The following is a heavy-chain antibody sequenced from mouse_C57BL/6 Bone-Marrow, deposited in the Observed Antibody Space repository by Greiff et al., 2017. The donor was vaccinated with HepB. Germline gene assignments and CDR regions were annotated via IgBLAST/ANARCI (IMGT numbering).Heavy chain of an antibody. J-gene: IGHJ4*01. D-gene: IGHD1-1*01. Sequence: EVQLQESGPELVKPGASVKISCKASGYSFTGYYMNWVKQSPEKSLEWIGEINPSTGGTTYNQKFKAKATLTVDKSSSTAYMQLKSLTSEDSAVYYCASRNGYLLLRLAMDYWGQVTSVTVSS. V-gene: IGHV1-42*01. CDR1: GYSFTGYY. CDR3: ASRNGYLLLRLAMDY. CDR2: INPSTGGT.